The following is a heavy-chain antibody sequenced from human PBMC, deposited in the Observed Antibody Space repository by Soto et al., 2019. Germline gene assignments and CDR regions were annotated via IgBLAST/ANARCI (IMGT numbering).Heavy chain of an antibody. V-gene: IGHV3-30-3*01. Sequence: PGGSMRLSCAASGFTFSSYAMHWFRQAPGKGLEWVAVISYDGSNKYYADSVKGRFTISRDNSKNTLYLQMNSLRAEDTAVYYCAGGNIEVVVPAAIYYYYGMDVWGQGTTVTVSS. J-gene: IGHJ6*02. CDR1: GFTFSSYA. CDR2: ISYDGSNK. D-gene: IGHD2-2*01. CDR3: AGGNIEVVVPAAIYYYYGMDV.